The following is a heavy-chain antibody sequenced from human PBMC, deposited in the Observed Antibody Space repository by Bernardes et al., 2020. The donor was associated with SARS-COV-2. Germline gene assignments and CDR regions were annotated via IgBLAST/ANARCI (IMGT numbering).Heavy chain of an antibody. CDR3: ARVEHGGYSYGYLDY. CDR1: GYIFSIYG. CDR2: ISAYNGNT. J-gene: IGHJ4*02. D-gene: IGHD5-18*01. Sequence: ASVKVSCKASGYIFSIYGISWVRQAPGQGLEWMGWISAYNGNTNYAENLQGRVTMTTDTSTSTAYMELTSLRSDDTAVYFCARVEHGGYSYGYLDYWGQGTLILVSS. V-gene: IGHV1-18*04.